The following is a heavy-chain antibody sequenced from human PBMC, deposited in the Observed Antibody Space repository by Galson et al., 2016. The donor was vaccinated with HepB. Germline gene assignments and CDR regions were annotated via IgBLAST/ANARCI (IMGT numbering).Heavy chain of an antibody. CDR3: ATSPILRYFDWLRSQRHERFDY. V-gene: IGHV3-21*01. CDR1: GFTFSSYS. J-gene: IGHJ4*02. CDR2: ISSSSSYI. D-gene: IGHD3-9*01. Sequence: SLRLSCAASGFTFSSYSMNWVRQAPGKGLEWVSSISSSSSYIYYADSVKGRFTISRDNAKNSLYLQLNSLRAEDTAVYYCATSPILRYFDWLRSQRHERFDYWGQGTLVTVSS.